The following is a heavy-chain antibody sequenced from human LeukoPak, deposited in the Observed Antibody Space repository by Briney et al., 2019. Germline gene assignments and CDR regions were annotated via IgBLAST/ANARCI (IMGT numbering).Heavy chain of an antibody. V-gene: IGHV3-48*01. J-gene: IGHJ4*02. CDR3: ARDGLGGGSYYSNY. Sequence: GGSLRFSCAASGFTFSSYSMNWVRQAPGKGLEWVSYISSSSSTIYYADSVKGRFTISRDNAKNSLYLQMNSLRAEDTALYYCARDGLGGGSYYSNYWGQGTLVTVSS. CDR2: ISSSSSTI. CDR1: GFTFSSYS. D-gene: IGHD1-26*01.